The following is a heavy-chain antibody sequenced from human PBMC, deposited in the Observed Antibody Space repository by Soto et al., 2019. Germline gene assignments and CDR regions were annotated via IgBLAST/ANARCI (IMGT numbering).Heavy chain of an antibody. CDR3: AKDNSDHWLDDPFDI. J-gene: IGHJ3*02. V-gene: IGHV1-3*01. CDR2: INAGNGNT. Sequence: GASVKVSCKASGYTFTSYAMHWVRQAPGQRLEWMGWINAGNGNTKYSQKFQGRVTITRDTSASTAYMELNSLRADDTAVYYCAKDNSDHWLDDPFDIWGQGTMVTVSS. D-gene: IGHD6-19*01. CDR1: GYTFTSYA.